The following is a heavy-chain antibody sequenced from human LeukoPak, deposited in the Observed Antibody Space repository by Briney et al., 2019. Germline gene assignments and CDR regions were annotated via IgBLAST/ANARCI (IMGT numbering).Heavy chain of an antibody. CDR2: INPNSGGT. D-gene: IGHD5-18*01. J-gene: IGHJ5*02. CDR1: GYTLTGYY. V-gene: IGHV1-2*02. Sequence: ASVKVSCKASGYTLTGYYMHWVRQAPGQGLEWMGWINPNSGGTNYAQKFQGRVTMTRDTSISTAYMELSRLRSDDTAVYYCARGGGYSYGYSWFDPWGQGTLVTVSS. CDR3: ARGGGYSYGYSWFDP.